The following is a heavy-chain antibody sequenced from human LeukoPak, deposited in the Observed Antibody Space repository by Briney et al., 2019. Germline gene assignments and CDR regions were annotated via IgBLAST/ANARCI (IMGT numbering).Heavy chain of an antibody. CDR3: ATSPGHYFDRGGYIYDY. J-gene: IGHJ4*02. Sequence: ASVKVSCKASGYTFTSYGISWVRQAPGQGLEWMGWISAYNGNTNYAQKLQGRVTMTTDTSTSTAYMELRSLRSDDTAVYYCATSPGHYFDRGGYIYDYWGQGTLVTVSS. CDR2: ISAYNGNT. D-gene: IGHD3-22*01. CDR1: GYTFTSYG. V-gene: IGHV1-18*01.